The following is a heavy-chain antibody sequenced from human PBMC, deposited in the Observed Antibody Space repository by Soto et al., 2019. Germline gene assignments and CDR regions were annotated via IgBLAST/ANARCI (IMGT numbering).Heavy chain of an antibody. D-gene: IGHD3-22*01. Sequence: QVQLVQSGAEVKKPGSSVKVSCKASGGTFSSYAISWVRQAPGQGLEWMGEIIPIFGTANYAQKFQGRVTNTADXSXSXXYMELSSLRSEDTAVYYCARDRGPSSGYYPYWFDPWGQGTLVSVSS. CDR1: GGTFSSYA. CDR2: IIPIFGTA. J-gene: IGHJ5*02. CDR3: ARDRGPSSGYYPYWFDP. V-gene: IGHV1-69*12.